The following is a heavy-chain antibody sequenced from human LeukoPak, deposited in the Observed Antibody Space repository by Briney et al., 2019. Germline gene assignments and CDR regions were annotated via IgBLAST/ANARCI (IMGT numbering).Heavy chain of an antibody. Sequence: QTSETLSLTCSVSGGPLSRYYGIWIPQPAGKALECIGRIYTSGSTNYNPALKSRVTMSVDTSKNQFSLKLSSVTAADTAVYYCAREVPIAAAGKRYYYYYYMDVWGKGTTVTVS. CDR1: GGPLSRYY. CDR2: IYTSGST. V-gene: IGHV4-4*07. J-gene: IGHJ6*03. CDR3: AREVPIAAAGKRYYYYYYMDV. D-gene: IGHD6-13*01.